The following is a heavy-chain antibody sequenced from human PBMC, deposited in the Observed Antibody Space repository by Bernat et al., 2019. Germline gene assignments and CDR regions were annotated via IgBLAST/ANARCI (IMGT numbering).Heavy chain of an antibody. Sequence: QVQLVESGGGVVQPGRSLRLSCAASGFTFSSYAMHWVRQAPGKGLEWVAVISYDGSNKYYADSVRGRFTISRDNSKNTLYLQMNSLRAEDTAVYYCAGVDGYSSSWFDAFDIGGQGTMVTVSS. V-gene: IGHV3-30-3*01. CDR1: GFTFSSYA. D-gene: IGHD6-13*01. CDR3: AGVDGYSSSWFDAFDI. J-gene: IGHJ3*02. CDR2: ISYDGSNK.